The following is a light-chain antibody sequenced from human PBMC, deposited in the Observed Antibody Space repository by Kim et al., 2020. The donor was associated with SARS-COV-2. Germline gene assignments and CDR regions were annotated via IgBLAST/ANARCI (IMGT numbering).Light chain of an antibody. CDR3: KQYSNWPWT. V-gene: IGKV3-15*01. CDR2: ATS. CDR1: RRRRSN. J-gene: IGKJ1*01. Sequence: VSPGERATLSCRARRRRRSNLAWYQEKPGQAPRLPIYATSTRATGIPARFSGSGSGTEFTLAISSLQSEDFAGYYCKQYSNWPWTFGQGTKVDIK.